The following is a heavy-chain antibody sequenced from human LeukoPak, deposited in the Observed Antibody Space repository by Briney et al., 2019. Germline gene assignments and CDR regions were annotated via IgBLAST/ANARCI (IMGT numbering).Heavy chain of an antibody. CDR1: GFTFSSYW. Sequence: GGSLRLSCAASGFTFSSYWMSWVRQAPGKGLEWVANIKQDGSEKYYVDSVKGRFTISRDNAKNSLYLQMNSLRAEDTAVYYCARDGSYYVQAGYFQHWGQGTLVTVSS. CDR3: ARDGSYYVQAGYFQH. CDR2: IKQDGSEK. V-gene: IGHV3-7*03. D-gene: IGHD1-26*01. J-gene: IGHJ1*01.